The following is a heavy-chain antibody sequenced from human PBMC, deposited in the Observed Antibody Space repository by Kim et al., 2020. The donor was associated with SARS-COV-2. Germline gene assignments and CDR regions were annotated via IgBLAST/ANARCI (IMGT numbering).Heavy chain of an antibody. CDR1: GFTFTSYA. V-gene: IGHV3-23*01. Sequence: GGSLRLSCVASGFTFTSYAMNWVRQAPGKGLEWVSGISGGGYSTYYADSVKGRFTISRDSSKNMVYLQMNSLRVEDTAVYYCAKELRMTTQTSGGDFFDYWGRGTLVSVSS. J-gene: IGHJ4*02. CDR2: ISGGGYST. CDR3: AKELRMTTQTSGGDFFDY. D-gene: IGHD4-17*01.